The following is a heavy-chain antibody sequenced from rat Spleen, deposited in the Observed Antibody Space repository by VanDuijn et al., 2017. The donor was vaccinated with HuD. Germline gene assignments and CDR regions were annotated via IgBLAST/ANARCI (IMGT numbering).Heavy chain of an antibody. Sequence: EVQLVESGGGLVQPGRSLKLSCVASGFTFNNYWMTWIRQAPGKGLEWVASITNTGGSTYYPDSVKGRFTISRDNAKSTLYLQMNSLRSEDTATYYCTRDRDYPASGFFDYWGQGVMVTVSS. CDR3: TRDRDYPASGFFDY. D-gene: IGHD1-4*01. V-gene: IGHV5-31*01. CDR2: ITNTGGST. J-gene: IGHJ2*01. CDR1: GFTFNNYW.